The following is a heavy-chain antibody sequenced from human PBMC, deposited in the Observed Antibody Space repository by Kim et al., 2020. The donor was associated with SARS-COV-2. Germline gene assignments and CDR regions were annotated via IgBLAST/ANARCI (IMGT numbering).Heavy chain of an antibody. V-gene: IGHV3-33*01. CDR1: GFTFSSYG. D-gene: IGHD1-26*01. CDR2: IWYDGSNK. J-gene: IGHJ6*02. CDR3: AREGSRTLYGMDG. Sequence: GGSLRLSCAASGFTFSSYGMHWVRQAPGKGLEWVAVIWYDGSNKYYADSVKGRFTISRDNSKNTLYLQMNSLRAEDTAVYYCAREGSRTLYGMDGWGQGTTVTVSS.